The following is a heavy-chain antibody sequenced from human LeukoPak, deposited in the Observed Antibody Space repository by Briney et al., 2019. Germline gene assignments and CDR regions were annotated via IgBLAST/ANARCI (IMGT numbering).Heavy chain of an antibody. V-gene: IGHV1-69*04. CDR3: ARGRIAAAGTANWFDP. Sequence: SVKVSCKASGGTFSSYAISWVRQAPGQGLEWMGRIIPILGIANYAQKFQGRVTITADKSTSTAYMELSSLRSEDTAVYYCARGRIAAAGTANWFDPWGQGTLVTVSS. CDR2: IIPILGIA. CDR1: GGTFSSYA. D-gene: IGHD6-13*01. J-gene: IGHJ5*02.